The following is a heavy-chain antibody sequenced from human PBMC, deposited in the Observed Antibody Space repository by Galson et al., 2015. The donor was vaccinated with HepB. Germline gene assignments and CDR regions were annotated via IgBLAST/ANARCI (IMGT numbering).Heavy chain of an antibody. CDR2: IWYDGSNK. CDR1: GFTFSSYG. V-gene: IGHV3-33*01. Sequence: SLRLSCAASGFTFSSYGMHWVRQAPGKGLEWVAVIWYDGSNKYYADSVKGRFTISRDNSKNTLYLQMNSLRAEDTAVYYCARDGCTNGVCFSDYWGQGTLVTVSS. CDR3: ARDGCTNGVCFSDY. D-gene: IGHD2-8*01. J-gene: IGHJ4*02.